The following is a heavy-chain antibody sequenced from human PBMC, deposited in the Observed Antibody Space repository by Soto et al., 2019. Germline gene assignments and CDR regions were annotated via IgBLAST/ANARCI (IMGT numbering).Heavy chain of an antibody. D-gene: IGHD2-15*01. CDR1: DGSISSSSYY. Sequence: PSETLSLTWTVSDGSISSSSYYWGWIRQPPGKGLEWIGSIYYSGSTYYNPSLKSRVTISVDTSKNQFSLKLSSVTAADTAVYYCARRPQDCSGGRCYLYFHHWGQGTLVTVSS. CDR3: ARRPQDCSGGRCYLYFHH. V-gene: IGHV4-39*07. CDR2: IYYSGST. J-gene: IGHJ1*01.